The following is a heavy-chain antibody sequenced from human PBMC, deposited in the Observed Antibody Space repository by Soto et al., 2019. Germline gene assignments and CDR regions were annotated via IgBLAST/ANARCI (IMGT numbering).Heavy chain of an antibody. J-gene: IGHJ1*01. Sequence: PGGSLRLSCAASGFTFSSYAMHWVRQAPGKGLEWVAVISYDGSNKYYADSVKGRFTISRDNSKNTLYLQMNSLRAEDTAVYYCASLSYKYYDFWSGYYTKTEHFQHRGQGTLVTGSS. CDR2: ISYDGSNK. D-gene: IGHD3-3*01. V-gene: IGHV3-30-3*01. CDR1: GFTFSSYA. CDR3: ASLSYKYYDFWSGYYTKTEHFQH.